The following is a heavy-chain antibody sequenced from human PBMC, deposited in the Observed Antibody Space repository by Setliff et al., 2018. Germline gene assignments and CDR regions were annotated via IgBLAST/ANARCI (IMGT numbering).Heavy chain of an antibody. D-gene: IGHD6-13*01. V-gene: IGHV1-8*02. Sequence: KVSCKASGYTFTSYDINWVRQATGQGLEWMGWMNPNSGNTGYAQKFQGRVTMTRNTSITTAYMELSSLRSEDTAVYYCARGGSGIAAAGTGKTAFDIWGQGAMVTVSS. J-gene: IGHJ3*02. CDR2: MNPNSGNT. CDR1: GYTFTSYD. CDR3: ARGGSGIAAAGTGKTAFDI.